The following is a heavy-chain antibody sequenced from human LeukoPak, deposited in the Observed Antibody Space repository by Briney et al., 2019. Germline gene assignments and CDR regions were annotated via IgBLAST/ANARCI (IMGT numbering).Heavy chain of an antibody. CDR1: GFTFGDYA. CDR3: ARAYYEFDF. Sequence: PGGSLRLSCTASGFTFGDYAMSWVRQAPGKGLEWMALISYDGSNKYYADSVKGRFTISRNNSKNTLYLQMNSLRPEDTALYYCARAYYEFDFWGQGTLVTVSS. D-gene: IGHD3-22*01. CDR2: ISYDGSNK. J-gene: IGHJ4*02. V-gene: IGHV3-30-3*01.